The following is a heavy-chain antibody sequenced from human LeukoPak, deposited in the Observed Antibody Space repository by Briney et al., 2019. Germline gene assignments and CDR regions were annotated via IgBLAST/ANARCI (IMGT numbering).Heavy chain of an antibody. D-gene: IGHD2-2*01. CDR1: GFTFSSYA. CDR2: ISYDGSNK. J-gene: IGHJ3*02. V-gene: IGHV3-30-3*01. CDR3: ARTQEPGPPCSSTSCYAFDI. Sequence: GGSLRLPCAASGFTFSSYAMHWVRQAPGKGLEWVAVISYDGSNKYYADSVKGRFTISRDNSKNTLYLQMNSLRAEDTAVYYCARTQEPGPPCSSTSCYAFDIWGQGTMVTVSS.